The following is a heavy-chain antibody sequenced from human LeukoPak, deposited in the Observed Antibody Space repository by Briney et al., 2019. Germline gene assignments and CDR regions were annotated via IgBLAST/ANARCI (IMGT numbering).Heavy chain of an antibody. CDR3: AKDSGVSDIHVFDY. Sequence: GGPLRLSCAASAFTFSSYAMSWVRQAPGKGLEWVSGISGSGMSTYYADSVKGRFTISRDNSKKTAYLQMNSLRAEDTAVYYCAKDSGVSDIHVFDYWGQGTLVTVSS. J-gene: IGHJ4*02. D-gene: IGHD3-9*01. CDR2: ISGSGMST. V-gene: IGHV3-23*01. CDR1: AFTFSSYA.